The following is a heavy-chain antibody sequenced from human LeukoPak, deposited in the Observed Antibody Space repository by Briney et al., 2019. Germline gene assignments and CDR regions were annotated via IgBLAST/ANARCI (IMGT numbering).Heavy chain of an antibody. J-gene: IGHJ6*03. CDR2: IYTSGST. V-gene: IGHV4-61*02. CDR3: ARARRVRYSDWLSVAADYYYYYMDV. CDR1: GNSISSGDYY. Sequence: SQTLSLTCTVSGNSISSGDYYWSWIRQPAGKGLEWIGRIYTSGSTTYNPSLKSRVTISGDTSENQFTLKLSSVTAADTAVYYCARARRVRYSDWLSVAADYYYYYMDVWGKGTTVTVSS. D-gene: IGHD3-9*01.